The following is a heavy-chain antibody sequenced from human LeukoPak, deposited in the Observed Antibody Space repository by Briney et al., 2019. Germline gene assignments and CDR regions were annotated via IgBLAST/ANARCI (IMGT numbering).Heavy chain of an antibody. D-gene: IGHD6-13*01. CDR2: TSYGGST. CDR1: GGSIRSYY. Sequence: PSETLSLTCSVSGGSIRSYYWSWIRQSPGKGLEWIGYTSYGGSTDYNPSLKSRVTISLDTSENQFSLRLNSVTAADTAVYYCARRYSSNWSNFDYWGQGTLVTVSA. CDR3: ARRYSSNWSNFDY. J-gene: IGHJ4*02. V-gene: IGHV4-59*08.